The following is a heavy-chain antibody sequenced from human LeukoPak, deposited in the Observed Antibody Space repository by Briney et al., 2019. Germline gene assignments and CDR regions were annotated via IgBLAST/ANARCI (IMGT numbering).Heavy chain of an antibody. J-gene: IGHJ4*02. V-gene: IGHV1-18*01. CDR1: GYTFTSYG. D-gene: IGHD5-12*01. CDR3: ARAGEDEAATTRGAQFDY. Sequence: ASVKVSCKASGYTFTSYGISWVRQAPGQGLEWMGWISAYNGNTNYAQKLQGRVTMTTDTSTSTAYMELRSLRSDDTAVYDCARAGEDEAATTRGAQFDYWGQGTLVTVSS. CDR2: ISAYNGNT.